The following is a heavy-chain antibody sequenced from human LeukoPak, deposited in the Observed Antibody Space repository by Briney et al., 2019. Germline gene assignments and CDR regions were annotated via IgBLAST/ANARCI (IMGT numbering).Heavy chain of an antibody. V-gene: IGHV3-23*01. Sequence: GGSLRLSCAASGFTFSSSAMSWVRQAPGKGLEWVSNISGSGSGGSTYYADSVKGRFTISRDNSKNTLYLQMNSLRAEDTAVYYCATYGSAYYDSSGFFDYWGQGTLVTVSS. CDR2: ISGSGSGGST. D-gene: IGHD3-22*01. J-gene: IGHJ4*02. CDR3: ATYGSAYYDSSGFFDY. CDR1: GFTFSSSA.